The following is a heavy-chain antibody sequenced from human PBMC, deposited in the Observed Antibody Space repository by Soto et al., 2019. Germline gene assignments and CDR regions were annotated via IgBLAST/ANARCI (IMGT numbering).Heavy chain of an antibody. Sequence: SETLSLTCTVSGGSIGSTKYYWAWIRQPPGKGLEWIGTMYSDGSTNYNPSLKSRVTISVDTSKNHFSLRLSSVTAADTAIYYCARHYGQFAYWGQGTXV. CDR1: GGSIGSTKYY. V-gene: IGHV4-39*01. J-gene: IGHJ4*02. CDR2: MYSDGST. D-gene: IGHD4-17*01. CDR3: ARHYGQFAY.